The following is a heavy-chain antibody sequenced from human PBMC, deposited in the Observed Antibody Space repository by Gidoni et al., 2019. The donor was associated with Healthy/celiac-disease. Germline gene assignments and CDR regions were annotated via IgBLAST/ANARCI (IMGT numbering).Heavy chain of an antibody. D-gene: IGHD6-13*01. CDR3: ARAAAGTADY. CDR1: GGSISSYY. V-gene: IGHV4-59*08. J-gene: IGHJ4*02. Sequence: QVQLQESGPGLVKPSETLSLTCTVSGGSISSYYWSWIRQPPGKGLEWIGYIYSRGSTNYNPSLKSRVTISVDTSKNQFSLKLSSVTAADTAVYYCARAAAGTADYWGQGTLVTVSS. CDR2: IYSRGST.